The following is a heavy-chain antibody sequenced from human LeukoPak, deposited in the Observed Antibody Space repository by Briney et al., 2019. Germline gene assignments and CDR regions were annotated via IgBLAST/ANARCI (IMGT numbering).Heavy chain of an antibody. Sequence: GRSLRLSCAASGFTFSSYAMHWVRQAPGKGLEWVAVISYDGSNKYYADSVKGRFTISRDNSKNTLYLQMNSLRAEDTAVYYCAGSGSSVYFDYWGQGTLVTVSS. CDR1: GFTFSSYA. V-gene: IGHV3-30-3*01. D-gene: IGHD1-26*01. CDR2: ISYDGSNK. CDR3: AGSGSSVYFDY. J-gene: IGHJ4*02.